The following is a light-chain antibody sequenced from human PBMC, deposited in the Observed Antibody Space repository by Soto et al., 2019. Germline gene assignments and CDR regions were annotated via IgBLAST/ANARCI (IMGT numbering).Light chain of an antibody. CDR1: SGYSSYK. CDR2: VDTGGIVG. V-gene: IGLV9-49*01. J-gene: IGLJ1*01. Sequence: QAVVTQPPSASASLGASVTLTCTLSSGYSSYKVDWYQQRPGRGPRFVMRVDTGGIVGSKGGGIPDRFSVLGSGLNRYLTIKNIQEEDEGDYHCGTDRDTGGSFVYVFGTGTKLTVL. CDR3: GTDRDTGGSFVYV.